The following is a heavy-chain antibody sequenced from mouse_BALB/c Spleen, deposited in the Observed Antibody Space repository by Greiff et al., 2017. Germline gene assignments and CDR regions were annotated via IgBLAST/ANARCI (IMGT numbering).Heavy chain of an antibody. CDR3: ARCIGTRAWFAY. Sequence: DVQLQESGGGLVQPGGSRKLSCAASGFTFSSFGMHWVRQAPEKGLEWVAYISSGSSTIYYADTVKGRFTISRDNPKNTLFLQMTSLRSEDTAMYYCARCIGTRAWFAYWGQGTLVTVSA. D-gene: IGHD4-1*01. CDR1: GFTFSSFG. J-gene: IGHJ3*01. V-gene: IGHV5-17*02. CDR2: ISSGSSTI.